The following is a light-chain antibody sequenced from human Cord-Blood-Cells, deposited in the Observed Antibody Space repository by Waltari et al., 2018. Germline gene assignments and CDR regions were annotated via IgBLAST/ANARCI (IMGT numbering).Light chain of an antibody. J-gene: IGKJ2*01. CDR2: DAS. CDR3: QQRSNWPPYT. V-gene: IGKV3-11*01. CDR1: QSVSSY. Sequence: EIVMTQSPAPLSLSQGERATHSARASQSVSSYSAWYQQKPGQAPRLIIYDASNRATGIPARFSGSGSGTDFTLTISSLEPEDFAVYYCQQRSNWPPYTFGQGTKLEIK.